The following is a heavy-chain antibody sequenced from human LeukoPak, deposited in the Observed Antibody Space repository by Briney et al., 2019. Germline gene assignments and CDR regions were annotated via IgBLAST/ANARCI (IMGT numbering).Heavy chain of an antibody. V-gene: IGHV4-34*01. J-gene: IGHJ3*02. Sequence: SETLSLTCAVYGGSFSGYYWSWIRQPPGKGLEWIGEINHSGSTNYNPSLKSRVTISVDTSKNQFSLKLSSVTAADTAVYYCARGGYCSSTSCYYAFDIWGQGTMVTVSS. CDR1: GGSFSGYY. CDR2: INHSGST. D-gene: IGHD2-2*01. CDR3: ARGGYCSSTSCYYAFDI.